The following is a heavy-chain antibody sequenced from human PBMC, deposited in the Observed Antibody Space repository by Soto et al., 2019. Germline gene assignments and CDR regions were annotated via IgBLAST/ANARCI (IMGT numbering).Heavy chain of an antibody. J-gene: IGHJ3*02. V-gene: IGHV1-18*01. CDR3: ARDTAGGDAFDI. Sequence: ASVKVSSKASGYTFTSYGISWVRQAPGQGLEWMGWISAYNGNTNYAQKLQGRVTMTTDTSTSTAYMELRSLRSDDTAVYYCARDTAGGDAFDIWGQGTMVTVSS. D-gene: IGHD2-8*02. CDR1: GYTFTSYG. CDR2: ISAYNGNT.